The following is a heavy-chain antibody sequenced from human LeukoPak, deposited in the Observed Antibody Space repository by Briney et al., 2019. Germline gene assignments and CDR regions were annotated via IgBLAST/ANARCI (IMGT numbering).Heavy chain of an antibody. CDR2: ISSNGGST. J-gene: IGHJ4*02. Sequence: GGSLRLSCAASGFTFSSYAVHWVRQAPVKGLEYVSAISSNGGSTYYANSVKGRFTISRDNSKNTLYLQMGSLRAEDMAVYYCVAAWELLNLNYWGQGTLVTVSS. CDR1: GFTFSSYA. CDR3: VAAWELLNLNY. V-gene: IGHV3-64*01. D-gene: IGHD1-26*01.